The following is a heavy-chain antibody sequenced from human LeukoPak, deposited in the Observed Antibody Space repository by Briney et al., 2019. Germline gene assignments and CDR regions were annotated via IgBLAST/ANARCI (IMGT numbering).Heavy chain of an antibody. J-gene: IGHJ3*02. CDR2: INAGNGNT. D-gene: IGHD3-16*01. CDR1: GYTFTSYA. Sequence: ASVKVSCKASGYTFTSYAMHWVRQAPGQRLEWMGWINAGNGNTKYSQKFQGRVTITRDTSASTAYMELSSLRSEDTAVYYCARAKGGGYGAFDIWGQGTMVTVSS. V-gene: IGHV1-3*01. CDR3: ARAKGGGYGAFDI.